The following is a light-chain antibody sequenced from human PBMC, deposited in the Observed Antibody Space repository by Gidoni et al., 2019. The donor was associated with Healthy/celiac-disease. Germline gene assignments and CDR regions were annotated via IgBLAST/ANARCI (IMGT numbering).Light chain of an antibody. CDR1: QSVSSY. CDR2: DAS. J-gene: IGKJ4*01. CDR3: QQRSNWPPT. V-gene: IGKV3-11*01. Sequence: EIVLTQSPATLSLSPGERATLSCRASQSVSSYLAWYQQKPGQAPMLLIYDASNRATGIPARFSGSGSGTDFTLTISSLDPEDFAVYYCQQRSNWPPTFGGGTKVEIK.